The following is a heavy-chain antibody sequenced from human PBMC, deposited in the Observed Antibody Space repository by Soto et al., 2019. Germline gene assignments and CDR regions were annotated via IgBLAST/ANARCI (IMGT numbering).Heavy chain of an antibody. CDR2: ISYDGSNK. CDR1: GFTFSSYA. D-gene: IGHD3-10*01. V-gene: IGHV3-30-3*01. CDR3: ARDLDISRNTLYGSGHPDY. J-gene: IGHJ4*02. Sequence: GGSLRLSCAASGFTFSSYAMHWVRQAPGKGLEWVAVISYDGSNKYYADSVKGRFTISRDNSKNTLYLQMNSLRAEDTAVYYCARDLDISRNTLYGSGHPDYWGQGTLVTVSS.